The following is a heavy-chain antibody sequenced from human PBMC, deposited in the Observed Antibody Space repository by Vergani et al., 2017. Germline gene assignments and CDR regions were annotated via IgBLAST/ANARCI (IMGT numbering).Heavy chain of an antibody. CDR3: ASYYYYDSSGYDY. CDR2: IYYSGST. Sequence: QLQLQESGPGLVKPSETLSLTYTVSGGSISSSSYYWGWIRQPPGKGLEWIGSIYYSGSTYYNPSLKSRVTISVDTSKNQFSLKLSSVTAADTAVYYCASYYYYDSSGYDYWSQGTLVTVSS. CDR1: GGSISSSSYY. J-gene: IGHJ4*02. D-gene: IGHD3-22*01. V-gene: IGHV4-39*01.